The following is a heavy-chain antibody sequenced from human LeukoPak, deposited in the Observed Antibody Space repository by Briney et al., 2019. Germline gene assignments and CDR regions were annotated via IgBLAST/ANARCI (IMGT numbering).Heavy chain of an antibody. Sequence: GGSLRLSCAASGSTFTSYTMGWVRQAPGKGREWVSTIPHSDVSTHTADALERRFTVPRHNPKNTLFLQVNNLKGEDTPVYYCAKDGGLWVSAHLGHSWGRGTLLTVPS. CDR3: AKDGGLWVSAHLGHS. CDR1: GSTFTSYT. J-gene: IGHJ4*02. V-gene: IGHV3-23*01. D-gene: IGHD3-16*01. CDR2: IPHSDVST.